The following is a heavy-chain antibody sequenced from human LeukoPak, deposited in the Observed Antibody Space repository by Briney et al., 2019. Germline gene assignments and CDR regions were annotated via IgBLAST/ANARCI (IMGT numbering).Heavy chain of an antibody. J-gene: IGHJ5*02. V-gene: IGHV4-34*01. CDR3: ARDREQVVGAPQA. D-gene: IGHD1-26*01. Sequence: SETLSLTCAVYGGSFSGYYWSWIRQPPGKGLEWIGEINHSGSTNYNPSLKSRVTISVDTSKNQFSLKLSSVTAADTAVYYCARDREQVVGAPQAWGQGTLVTVSS. CDR2: INHSGST. CDR1: GGSFSGYY.